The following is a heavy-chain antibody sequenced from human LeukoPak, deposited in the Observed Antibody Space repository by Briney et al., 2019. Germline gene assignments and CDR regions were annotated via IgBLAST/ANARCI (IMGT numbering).Heavy chain of an antibody. CDR1: GYTFTSYA. CDR2: INAGNGNT. J-gene: IGHJ4*02. CDR3: ARGPSGYDYYYFDY. Sequence: ASVKVSCKASGYTFTSYAMHWVRQAPGQRLEWMGWINAGNGNTKYSQKFQGRVTITRDTSASTAYMELSSLRSEDTAVYYCARGPSGYDYYYFDYWGQGTLVTVSS. D-gene: IGHD5-12*01. V-gene: IGHV1-3*01.